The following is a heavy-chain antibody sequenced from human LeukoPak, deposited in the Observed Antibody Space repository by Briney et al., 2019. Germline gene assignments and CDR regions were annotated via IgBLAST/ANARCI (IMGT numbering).Heavy chain of an antibody. CDR1: GYTFTSYD. D-gene: IGHD6-19*01. Sequence: ASVTVSCKASGYTFTSYDINWVRQATGQGGEWMGWMNPNSGNTGYAQKFQGRVTITRNTSISTAYMELSSLRSEDTAVYYCARGEAVAGTGDYWGQGTLVTVSS. CDR2: MNPNSGNT. V-gene: IGHV1-8*03. CDR3: ARGEAVAGTGDY. J-gene: IGHJ4*02.